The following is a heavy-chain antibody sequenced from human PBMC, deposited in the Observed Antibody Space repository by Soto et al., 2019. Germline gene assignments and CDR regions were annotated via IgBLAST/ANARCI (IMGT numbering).Heavy chain of an antibody. Sequence: QVQLVESGGGVVQPGRSLRLSCAASGFTFSSYGMHWVRQAPGKGLEWVAVISYDGSNKYYADAVKGRFTISRDKTKNTLYLQMNSLRAEDTAVYYCAKDWGGHYGDYHYGMDVWGQGTTVTVSS. CDR1: GFTFSSYG. D-gene: IGHD4-17*01. J-gene: IGHJ6*02. CDR3: AKDWGGHYGDYHYGMDV. V-gene: IGHV3-30*18. CDR2: ISYDGSNK.